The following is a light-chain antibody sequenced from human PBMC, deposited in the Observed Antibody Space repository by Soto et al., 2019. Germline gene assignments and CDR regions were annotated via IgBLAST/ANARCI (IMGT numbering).Light chain of an antibody. V-gene: IGKV3-20*01. J-gene: IGKJ1*01. CDR3: QQYGSSLL. CDR2: GAS. CDR1: QSVSSNH. Sequence: VGLSQSPGSLSLSPRETATLSCRASQSVSSNHLAWYQQKPGQAPRLLIYGASRRATGIPDRFSGSGSGTDFTLTISRLEPEDFAVYYCQQYGSSLLFGQGTKVDIK.